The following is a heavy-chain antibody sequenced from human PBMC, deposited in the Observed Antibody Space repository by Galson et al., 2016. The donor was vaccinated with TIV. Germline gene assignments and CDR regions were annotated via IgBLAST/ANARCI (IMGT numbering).Heavy chain of an antibody. V-gene: IGHV3-53*05. CDR3: ASPQAAAGIDAFDI. CDR2: IYSGGST. D-gene: IGHD6-13*01. Sequence: SLRLSCAASGFTVNSNYMTWVRQAPGKGLESVSVIYSGGSTYYIDSVKGRFTISRDTSKNTLYLQMNSLRVEDTAVYYCASPQAAAGIDAFDIWGRGTMVIVSS. CDR1: GFTVNSNY. J-gene: IGHJ3*02.